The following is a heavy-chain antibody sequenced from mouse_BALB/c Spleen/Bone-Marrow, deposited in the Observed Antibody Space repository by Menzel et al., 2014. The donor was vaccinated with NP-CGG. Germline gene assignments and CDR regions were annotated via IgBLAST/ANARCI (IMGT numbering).Heavy chain of an antibody. CDR1: GFTFNTYA. CDR2: IRSKSNNYAT. D-gene: IGHD2-1*01. CDR3: VRHGYFGNYYYALDY. J-gene: IGHJ4*01. Sequence: EVHLVESGGGLVQPKGSLKLSCAASGFTFNTYAMNWVRQAPGKGLEWVARIRSKSNNYATYYADSVKDRFTISRDDSQNMLYLQMNNLKTEDTAMYYCVRHGYFGNYYYALDYWGQGTSVTVSS. V-gene: IGHV10-1*02.